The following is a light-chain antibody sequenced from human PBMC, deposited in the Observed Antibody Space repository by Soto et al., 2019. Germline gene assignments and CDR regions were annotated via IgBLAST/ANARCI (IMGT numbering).Light chain of an antibody. CDR3: QQYNNWPPLT. V-gene: IGKV3-15*01. J-gene: IGKJ4*01. CDR2: GTT. CDR1: QSVRSN. Sequence: IVMTQSPATLSVSPGERATLSCRASQSVRSNLAWYQQKPGQAPRLLIYGTTTRATGIPARFSGSGSGTEFTLTISSLQSEDFALYYCQQYNNWPPLTFGGGTKVEIK.